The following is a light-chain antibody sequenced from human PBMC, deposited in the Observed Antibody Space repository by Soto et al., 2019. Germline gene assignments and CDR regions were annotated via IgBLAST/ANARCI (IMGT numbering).Light chain of an antibody. J-gene: IGLJ1*01. CDR1: SGFVGSFSL. CDR2: EVS. CDR3: SSYTSSSTLYV. Sequence: QSALAQPASVSGSPGQSITISCTGTSGFVGSFSLVSWYQQHPGKAPKLMIYEVSNRPSGVSNRFSGSKSGNTASLTISGLQAEDEADYYCSSYTSSSTLYVFGTGTKVTVL. V-gene: IGLV2-14*02.